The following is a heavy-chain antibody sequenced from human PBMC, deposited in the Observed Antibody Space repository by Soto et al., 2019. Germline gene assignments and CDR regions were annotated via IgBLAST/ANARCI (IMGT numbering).Heavy chain of an antibody. CDR3: ARESAPIYYYDSSGYYSYFDY. Sequence: SETLSLTCSVSGGSISSGYYYWSVTRHPPGKGLEWIGNIYYSGNTYYNPSLKSRLIISVDTSKNQFSLKLSSVTAADTAVYYCARESAPIYYYDSSGYYSYFDYWGQGTLVTVSS. V-gene: IGHV4-30-4*01. CDR2: IYYSGNT. CDR1: GGSISSGYYY. J-gene: IGHJ4*02. D-gene: IGHD3-22*01.